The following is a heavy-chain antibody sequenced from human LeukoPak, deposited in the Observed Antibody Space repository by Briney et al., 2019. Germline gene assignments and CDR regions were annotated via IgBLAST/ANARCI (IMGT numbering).Heavy chain of an antibody. Sequence: PGRSLRLSCAASGFIFSSYGMYWVRQAPGKGLEWVSVISNSGGSTFYADSVKGRFTISRDNSKNTLSLQLNSLRAEDTAVYYCAKDATRTSGWYYFDYWGQGTLVAVSS. V-gene: IGHV3-23*01. CDR3: AKDATRTSGWYYFDY. CDR2: ISNSGGST. CDR1: GFIFSSYG. D-gene: IGHD6-19*01. J-gene: IGHJ4*02.